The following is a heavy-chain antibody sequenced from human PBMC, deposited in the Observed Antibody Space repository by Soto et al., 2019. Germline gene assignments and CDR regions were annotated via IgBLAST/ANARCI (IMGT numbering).Heavy chain of an antibody. V-gene: IGHV2-5*02. CDR1: GFSLSTSGVG. D-gene: IGHD3-16*01. Sequence: QITLKESGPALVKPTQTLTLTCTFSGFSLSTSGVGVGWIRQPPGEALEWLALIYWDDYKHFSPSLESRLTITKDTSKNQVVLTMTNLDPVDTATYYLLHTGGGDRILDYWGQGTLVTVSS. CDR2: IYWDDYK. CDR3: LHTGGGDRILDY. J-gene: IGHJ4*02.